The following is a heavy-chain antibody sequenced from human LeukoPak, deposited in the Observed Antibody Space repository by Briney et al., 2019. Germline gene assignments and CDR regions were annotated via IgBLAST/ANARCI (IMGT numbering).Heavy chain of an antibody. Sequence: GGSLRLSCAASGFTFSSYAMSWVRQAPGKGLEWVSAISGSGGSTYYADSVKGRFTISRDNSKNTLYLQMNSLRAEDTAVYYCAKSVPDNKYSRGGPYFDYWGQGTLVTVSS. CDR1: GFTFSSYA. D-gene: IGHD5-18*01. CDR3: AKSVPDNKYSRGGPYFDY. J-gene: IGHJ4*02. V-gene: IGHV3-23*01. CDR2: ISGSGGST.